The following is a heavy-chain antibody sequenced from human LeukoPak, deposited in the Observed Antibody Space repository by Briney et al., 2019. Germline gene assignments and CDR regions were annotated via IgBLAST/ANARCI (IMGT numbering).Heavy chain of an antibody. CDR3: AKNLYCGGGSCYPSALGMDV. V-gene: IGHV3-23*01. J-gene: IGHJ6*02. CDR2: ISGSGNRT. D-gene: IGHD2-15*01. Sequence: GGSLRLSCAASGYTFSSYAMSWVRQAPGKGLEWVSSISGSGNRTYYADSVKGRFTISRDNSKYTLFLQMNSLRAEDTAVYYCAKNLYCGGGSCYPSALGMDVWGQGTTVTVS. CDR1: GYTFSSYA.